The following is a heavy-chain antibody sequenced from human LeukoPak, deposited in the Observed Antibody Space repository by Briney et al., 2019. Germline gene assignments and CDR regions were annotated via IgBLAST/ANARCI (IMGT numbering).Heavy chain of an antibody. Sequence: SETLSLTCTVSFGSTSSRSYYWGWIRQPPGKGLEWIGTIYFRGTTYYNPSLKSRGTISVDTPKNQFSLKLSSVTAADTAVYFCARHPYDSSGSYYFDDWGQGTLVTVSS. CDR1: FGSTSSRSYY. J-gene: IGHJ4*02. V-gene: IGHV4-39*01. CDR2: IYFRGTT. CDR3: ARHPYDSSGSYYFDD. D-gene: IGHD3-22*01.